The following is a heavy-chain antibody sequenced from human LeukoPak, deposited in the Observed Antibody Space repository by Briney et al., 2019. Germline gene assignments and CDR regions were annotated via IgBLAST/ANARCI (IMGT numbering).Heavy chain of an antibody. D-gene: IGHD3-22*01. CDR1: GFTFSSYW. Sequence: GGSLRLSCAASGFTFSSYWMSWVRQAPGKGLEWVANIKQDGSEKYYVDSVKGRFTISRDNAKNSLYLQMNSLRAEDTAVYYCARDSYCYDSSNWFDPWGQGTLVTVSS. CDR3: ARDSYCYDSSNWFDP. CDR2: IKQDGSEK. V-gene: IGHV3-7*01. J-gene: IGHJ5*02.